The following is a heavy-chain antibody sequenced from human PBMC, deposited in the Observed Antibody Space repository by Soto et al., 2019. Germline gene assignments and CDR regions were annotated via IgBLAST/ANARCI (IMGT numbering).Heavy chain of an antibody. D-gene: IGHD3-3*01. J-gene: IGHJ3*02. V-gene: IGHV1-2*02. Sequence: QLHLVQSGAVVKKPGASVTVSCSASGYPVTAYYMHWVRQAPGRGLEWMGGINPATGAAKYTQTFQGRVTMTRDTSTSTVFMVLSGLTSEATAVFYCARGGGVGVAGSAAFDMWGQGTLVTVSS. CDR3: ARGGGVGVAGSAAFDM. CDR2: INPATGAA. CDR1: GYPVTAYY.